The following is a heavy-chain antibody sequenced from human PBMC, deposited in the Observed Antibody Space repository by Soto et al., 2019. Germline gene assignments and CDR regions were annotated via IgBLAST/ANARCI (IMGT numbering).Heavy chain of an antibody. V-gene: IGHV3-23*01. CDR2: ISGSGGST. D-gene: IGHD6-6*01. CDR3: AKGEQLVPGWFDP. Sequence: GGSLRLCCAASGFTFSSYAMSWVREAPGKGLEWVSAISGSGGSTYYADSVKGRFTISRDNSKNTLYLQMNSLRAEDTAVYYCAKGEQLVPGWFDPWGQGTLVTVSS. J-gene: IGHJ5*02. CDR1: GFTFSSYA.